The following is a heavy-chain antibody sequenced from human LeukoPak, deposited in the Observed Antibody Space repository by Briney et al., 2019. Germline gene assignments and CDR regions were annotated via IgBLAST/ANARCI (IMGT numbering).Heavy chain of an antibody. Sequence: SGGSLRLSCAASGFTFSSYAMHWVRRAPGKGLEWVAVISYDGSNKYYADSVKGGFTISRDNSKNTLYLQMNSLRAEDTAVYYCAKAGRVGATYYYWGQGTLVHVSS. D-gene: IGHD1-26*01. CDR3: AKAGRVGATYYY. CDR2: ISYDGSNK. V-gene: IGHV3-30-3*01. CDR1: GFTFSSYA. J-gene: IGHJ4*02.